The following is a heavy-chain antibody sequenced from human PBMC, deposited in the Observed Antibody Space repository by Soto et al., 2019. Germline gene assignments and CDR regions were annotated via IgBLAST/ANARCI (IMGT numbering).Heavy chain of an antibody. D-gene: IGHD3-10*01. CDR2: INDSGST. Sequence: QVQLQQWGAGLLKPSETLSLTCAVYGGSFSGYYWSWIRQTPGKGLEWIGEINDSGSTNHNPSLKSRVTILVDTPKNQFSLKLSTVTAAATAVYYCARGVLVVFGELSRRGGYYYYMDVWGKGTTVTVSS. V-gene: IGHV4-34*01. CDR3: ARGVLVVFGELSRRGGYYYYMDV. CDR1: GGSFSGYY. J-gene: IGHJ6*03.